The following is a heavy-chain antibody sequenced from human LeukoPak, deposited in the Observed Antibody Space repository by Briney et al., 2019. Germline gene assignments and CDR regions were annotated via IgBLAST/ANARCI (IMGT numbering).Heavy chain of an antibody. V-gene: IGHV3-23*01. CDR3: AKDNGVVVAATGNFDY. CDR2: ISGSGGST. D-gene: IGHD2-15*01. Sequence: GGSLRLSCAASGFTFSSYGMSWVRQAPGKGLEWVSAISGSGGSTYYADSVKGRFTISRDNSKNTLYLQMNSLRAEDTAVYYCAKDNGVVVAATGNFDYWGQGTLVTVSS. J-gene: IGHJ4*02. CDR1: GFTFSSYG.